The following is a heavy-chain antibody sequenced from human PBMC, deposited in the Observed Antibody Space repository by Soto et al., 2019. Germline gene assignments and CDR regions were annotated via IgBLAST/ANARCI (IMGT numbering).Heavy chain of an antibody. V-gene: IGHV6-1*01. CDR2: TYYRSKWYN. D-gene: IGHD6-13*01. Sequence: QVQLQQSGPGLVKPSQTLSLTCAISGDSVSSNSAAWNWIRQSPSRGIEWLGRTYYRSKWYNDYAVSVKSRITLNPVTSKNQFSLQLNSVTPEDTAVYYCAREVVEQQLAYNWFDPWCQGTLVTVSS. CDR1: GDSVSSNSAA. J-gene: IGHJ5*02. CDR3: AREVVEQQLAYNWFDP.